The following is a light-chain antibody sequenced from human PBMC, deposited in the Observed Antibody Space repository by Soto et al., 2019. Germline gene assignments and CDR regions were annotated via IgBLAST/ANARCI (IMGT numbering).Light chain of an antibody. J-gene: IGKJ1*01. CDR2: KAS. Sequence: DIQMTQSPSTLSASVGDRFTITCRASQSISSWLAWYQQKPGKAPKLLIYKASSLESGVPSRFSGSGSGTEFTLTIISLQPDDFATYYCQQYNSYPWTFGQMTKVDIK. V-gene: IGKV1-5*03. CDR1: QSISSW. CDR3: QQYNSYPWT.